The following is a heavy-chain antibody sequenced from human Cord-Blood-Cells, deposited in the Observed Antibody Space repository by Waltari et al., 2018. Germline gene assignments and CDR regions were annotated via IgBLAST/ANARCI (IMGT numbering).Heavy chain of an antibody. D-gene: IGHD5-18*01. CDR2: FNPDSSGT. V-gene: IGHV1-2*02. CDR1: GYTFTGYY. J-gene: IGHJ2*01. Sequence: QVQLVQSGAEVKKPGASVKVSCKASGYTFTGYYMHWVRQAPGQGLEWMGWFNPDSSGTNFAQKFQGRVTMTRDTSISTAYMELSRLRSDDTAVYYCARGYSYGSFSYWYFDLWGRGTLVTVSS. CDR3: ARGYSYGSFSYWYFDL.